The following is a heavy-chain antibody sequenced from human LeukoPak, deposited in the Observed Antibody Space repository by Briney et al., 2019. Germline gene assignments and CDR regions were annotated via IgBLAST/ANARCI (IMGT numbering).Heavy chain of an antibody. Sequence: GGSLRLSCAASGFTFSSYSMNWVRQAPGKGLEWVSSISSSSSYIYYADSMKGRFTISRDNAKNSLYLQMNSLRAEDTAVYYCARDPGGQGSNPIDYWGQGTLVTVSS. CDR2: ISSSSSYI. CDR1: GFTFSSYS. V-gene: IGHV3-21*01. CDR3: ARDPGGQGSNPIDY. D-gene: IGHD3-10*01. J-gene: IGHJ4*02.